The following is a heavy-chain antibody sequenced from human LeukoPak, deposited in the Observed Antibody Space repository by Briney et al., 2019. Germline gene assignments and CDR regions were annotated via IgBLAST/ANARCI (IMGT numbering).Heavy chain of an antibody. J-gene: IGHJ5*02. CDR2: IRYDGSDK. V-gene: IGHV3-30*02. CDR3: AKDYKSIVGAVDWFDP. D-gene: IGHD1-26*01. CDR1: GFTFSSYG. Sequence: PGGSLRLSCAASGFTFSSYGMHWVRQAPGKGLEWVAFIRYDGSDKYYADSVKGRFTISRDNSKNTLYLQMNSLRAEDTAVYYCAKDYKSIVGAVDWFDPWGQGTLVTVSS.